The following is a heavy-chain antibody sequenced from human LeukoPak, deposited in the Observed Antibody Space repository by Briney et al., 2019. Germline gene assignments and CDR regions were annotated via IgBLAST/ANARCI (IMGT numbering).Heavy chain of an antibody. CDR2: IRYDGSNK. J-gene: IGHJ6*03. D-gene: IGHD3-10*01. CDR3: ADGSYFGDSYYYYMDV. CDR1: GFTFSSYV. V-gene: IGHV3-30*02. Sequence: GGSLRLSCGASGFTFSSYVMHWVRQAPGKGLEWVAFIRYDGSNKYYADSLKGRLTSSRDNSKNTLYLQMNSLRAEDTAVYYCADGSYFGDSYYYYMDVWGKGTTVTVSS.